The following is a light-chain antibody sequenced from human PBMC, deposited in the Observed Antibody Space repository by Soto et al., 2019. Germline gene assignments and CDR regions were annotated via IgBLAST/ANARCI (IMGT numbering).Light chain of an antibody. CDR3: CSYAGSSTSV. CDR1: SSDVGSYNL. CDR2: EGS. Sequence: QSVLTQPASVSGSPGQSITISCTGTSSDVGSYNLVSWYQQHPGKAPKLMIYEGSKRPSGGSNRFSGSKSGNTASLTISGLQAEYEADYYCCSYAGSSTSVFGGGTKLTVL. J-gene: IGLJ3*02. V-gene: IGLV2-23*01.